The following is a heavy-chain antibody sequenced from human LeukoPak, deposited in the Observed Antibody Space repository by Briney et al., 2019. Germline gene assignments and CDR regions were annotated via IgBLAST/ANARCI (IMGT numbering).Heavy chain of an antibody. V-gene: IGHV4-59*01. J-gene: IGHJ4*02. D-gene: IGHD1-14*01. CDR3: VRHSIGRRTVDF. Sequence: SETLSLTCTVSGGPINSYYWTCIRQPPGKGLGWSGYIYYIVITNYNPSLKSRVTISLDTSKNQFSCKLSSVTAATATEYYCVRHSIGRRTVDFWGQGTMVTVSS. CDR2: IYYIVIT. CDR1: GGPINSYY.